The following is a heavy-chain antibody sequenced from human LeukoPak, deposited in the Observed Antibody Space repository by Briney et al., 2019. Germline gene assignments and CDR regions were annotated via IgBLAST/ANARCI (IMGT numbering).Heavy chain of an antibody. CDR1: GFIFNTYA. J-gene: IGHJ4*02. CDR3: RDPFDY. Sequence: PGGSLRLSCEASGFIFNTYAMHWVRQAPGKGLEWVTFIWYDGSNKNYADSVKGRFTISRDNSKNTLYLQMNSLRVEDTAVYYCRDPFDYWGQGTLVTVSS. CDR2: IWYDGSNK. V-gene: IGHV3-30*02.